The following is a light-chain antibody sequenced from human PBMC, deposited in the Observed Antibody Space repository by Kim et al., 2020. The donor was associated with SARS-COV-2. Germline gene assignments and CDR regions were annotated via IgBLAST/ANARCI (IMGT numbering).Light chain of an antibody. CDR3: HHYGSSPT. J-gene: IGKJ1*01. CDR1: LSVNSNS. CDR2: GAS. V-gene: IGKV3-20*01. Sequence: LSPGERATLSCRASLSVNSNSLAWYQQKPGQAPRLLIYGASSRATGIPDTFSGSGSGTDFTLTISRLEPEHFAVYYCHHYGSSPTFGQGTKVEIK.